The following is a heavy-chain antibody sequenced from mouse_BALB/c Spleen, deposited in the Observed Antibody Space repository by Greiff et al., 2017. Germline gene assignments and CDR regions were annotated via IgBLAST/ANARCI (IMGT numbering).Heavy chain of an antibody. D-gene: IGHD2-4*01. V-gene: IGHV5-12-1*01. CDR1: GFAFSSYD. CDR2: ISSGGGST. J-gene: IGHJ3*01. Sequence: EVQLVESGGGLVKPGGSLKLSCAASGFAFSSYDMSWVRQTPEKRLEWVAYISSGGGSTYYPDTVKGRFTISRDNAKNTLYLQMSSLKSEDTAMYYCARLYDYDWFAYWGQGTLVTVSA. CDR3: ARLYDYDWFAY.